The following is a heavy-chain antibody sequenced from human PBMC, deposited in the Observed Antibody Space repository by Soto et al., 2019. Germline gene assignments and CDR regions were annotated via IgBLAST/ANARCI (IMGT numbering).Heavy chain of an antibody. CDR3: ARDEAYCLSPACATYYYGMDV. CDR2: ISFDGSTT. J-gene: IGHJ6*02. D-gene: IGHD1-26*01. Sequence: QVQLVESGGGVVQPGRSLRLSCAASGFTFNRHAMHWVRQAPGKGLEWVAVISFDGSTTYYADSVKGRFSVSRDNSKNMMYLQMNSLRAEDTTVYFCARDEAYCLSPACATYYYGMDVWGQGTTVTVSS. V-gene: IGHV3-30-3*01. CDR1: GFTFNRHA.